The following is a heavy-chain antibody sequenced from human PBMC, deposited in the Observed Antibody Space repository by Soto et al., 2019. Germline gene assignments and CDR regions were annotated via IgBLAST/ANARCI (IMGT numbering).Heavy chain of an antibody. CDR2: IYYSGST. J-gene: IGHJ3*02. Sequence: PSETLSLTCTVAGGSISSYYWSWIRQPPGKGLEWIGYIYYSGSTNYNPSLKSRVTISVDTSKNQFSLKLSSVTAADTAVYYCARSIAVAGGGAFDIWGQGTMVTVSS. CDR1: GGSISSYY. V-gene: IGHV4-59*01. D-gene: IGHD6-19*01. CDR3: ARSIAVAGGGAFDI.